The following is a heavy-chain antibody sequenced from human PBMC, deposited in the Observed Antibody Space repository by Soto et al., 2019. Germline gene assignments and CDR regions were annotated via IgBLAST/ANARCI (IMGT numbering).Heavy chain of an antibody. D-gene: IGHD3-10*01. CDR3: EKGWFEFRY. J-gene: IGHJ4*02. CDR2: ISYDGSNK. CDR1: GFTFSSYG. V-gene: IGHV3-30*18. Sequence: QVQLVESGGGVVQPGRSLRLSCAASGFTFSSYGMHWVRQAPGKGLEWVAVISYDGSNKYYADSVKGRFTISRDNSKNTVSLQMNSLRAEDTAVYYCEKGWFEFRYWGQGTLVTVSS.